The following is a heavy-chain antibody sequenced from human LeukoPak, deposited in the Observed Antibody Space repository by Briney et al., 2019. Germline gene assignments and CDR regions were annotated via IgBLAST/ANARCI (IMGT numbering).Heavy chain of an antibody. CDR3: AREVVAGNYYYYGMDV. V-gene: IGHV3-23*01. Sequence: GGSLRLSCAASGFTFSSYAMSWVRQAPGKGLEWVSAISGSGDSTYYADPVKGRLTISRDNSKNALYLQMNSLRAEDTAVYYCAREVVAGNYYYYGMDVWGQGTTVTVSS. CDR1: GFTFSSYA. CDR2: ISGSGDST. D-gene: IGHD6-19*01. J-gene: IGHJ6*02.